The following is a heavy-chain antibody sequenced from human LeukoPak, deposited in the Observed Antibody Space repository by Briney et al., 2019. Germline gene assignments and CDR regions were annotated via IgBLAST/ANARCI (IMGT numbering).Heavy chain of an antibody. Sequence: PTGRSLRLSCAASGFTFSSYAMSWVRQAPGKGLEWVSAISHTGSDTYYADSVKDRFSISRDNSKNTLYLQMNSLRAEDTALYYCAKRFYGSGSFYGDWGRGTLVTVSS. J-gene: IGHJ4*02. CDR1: GFTFSSYA. D-gene: IGHD3-10*01. V-gene: IGHV3-23*01. CDR3: AKRFYGSGSFYGD. CDR2: ISHTGSDT.